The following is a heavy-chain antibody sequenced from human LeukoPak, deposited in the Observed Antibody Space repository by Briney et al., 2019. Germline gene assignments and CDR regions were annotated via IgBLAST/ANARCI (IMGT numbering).Heavy chain of an antibody. V-gene: IGHV4-59*01. CDR3: ARGRGVRGGNFDY. Sequence: PSETLPLTCTVSGGSISNYYWSWIRQPPGKGLEWIGYIYYSGSTNYNPSLKSRVTISVDTSKNQFSLKLSSVTAADTAVYYCARGRGVRGGNFDYWGQGTLVTVSS. J-gene: IGHJ4*02. D-gene: IGHD3-10*01. CDR2: IYYSGST. CDR1: GGSISNYY.